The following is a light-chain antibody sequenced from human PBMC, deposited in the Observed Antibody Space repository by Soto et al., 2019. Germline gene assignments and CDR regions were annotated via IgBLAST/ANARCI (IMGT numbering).Light chain of an antibody. J-gene: IGKJ5*01. V-gene: IGKV1-5*01. CDR1: QSISSW. Sequence: DIQMTQSPSTLSASVGDRVTITCRASQSISSWSAWYQQKPGKAPKLLIYDASSLESGVPSRFSGSGSGTEFTLTISRLEPEDFAVYYCQQYGSSITFGQGTRLEIK. CDR2: DAS. CDR3: QQYGSSIT.